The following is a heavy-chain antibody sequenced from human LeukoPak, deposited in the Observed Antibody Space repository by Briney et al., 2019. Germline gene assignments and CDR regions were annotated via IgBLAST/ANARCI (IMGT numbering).Heavy chain of an antibody. V-gene: IGHV3-21*01. CDR1: GFTFSSYS. CDR3: ARDGYGSGSYYLYPFDY. CDR2: ISSSSSSYI. D-gene: IGHD3-10*01. Sequence: PGGSLRLSCAASGFTFSSYSMDWVRQAPGKGLEWVSSISSSSSSYIYYADSVKGRFTISRDNAKNSLYLQMNSLRAEDTAVYYCARDGYGSGSYYLYPFDYWGQGTLVTVSS. J-gene: IGHJ4*02.